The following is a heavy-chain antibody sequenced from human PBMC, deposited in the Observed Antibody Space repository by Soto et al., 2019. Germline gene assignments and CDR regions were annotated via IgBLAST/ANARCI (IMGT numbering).Heavy chain of an antibody. CDR1: GYTFTSYG. CDR2: ISAYNGNT. J-gene: IGHJ6*03. CDR3: ARESYRAPYYYYYMDV. V-gene: IGHV1-18*01. D-gene: IGHD2-2*02. Sequence: ASVKVSCKASGYTFTSYGISWVRQAPGQGLEWMGWISAYNGNTNYAQKLQGRVTRTTDTSTSTAYMELRSLRSDDTAVYYCARESYRAPYYYYYMDVWGKGTTVTVSS.